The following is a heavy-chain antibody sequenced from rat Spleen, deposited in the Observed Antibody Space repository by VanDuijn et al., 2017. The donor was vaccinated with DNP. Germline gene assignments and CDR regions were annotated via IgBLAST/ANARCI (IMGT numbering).Heavy chain of an antibody. D-gene: IGHD1-12*02. CDR1: GFSLTSNS. CDR3: ARSQGYYYDGSYYPFAY. V-gene: IGHV2-41*01. CDR2: IWNNGGT. J-gene: IGHJ3*01. Sequence: QVQLKESGPGLVQPSQTLSLTCTVAGFSLTSNSVHWVRQPPGKGLEWMGVIWNNGGTRYNSVLKSRLSISKDTSKSQVFLKMDSVQTEDTAMYFCARSQGYYYDGSYYPFAYWGQGILVTVSS.